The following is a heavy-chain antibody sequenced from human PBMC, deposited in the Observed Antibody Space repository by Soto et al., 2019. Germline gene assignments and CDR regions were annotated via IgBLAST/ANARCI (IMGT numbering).Heavy chain of an antibody. CDR3: ARVVGATTAVAFDI. J-gene: IGHJ3*02. D-gene: IGHD1-26*01. CDR1: GGTFSSYA. V-gene: IGHV1-69*01. CDR2: IIPIFGTV. Sequence: QVQLVQSGAEVKKPGSSVKVSCKASGGTFSSYAISWVRQAPGQGLEWMGGIIPIFGTVNYAQKFQGRVTITADESTSTAYMQLSSLRSEDTAVYYCARVVGATTAVAFDIWGQGTMVTVSS.